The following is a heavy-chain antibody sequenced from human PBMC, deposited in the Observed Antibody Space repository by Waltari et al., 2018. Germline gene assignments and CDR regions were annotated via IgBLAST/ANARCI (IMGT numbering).Heavy chain of an antibody. Sequence: QVQLVESGGGVVQPGRSLRLSCAASGFTFSSYGMHWVRQAPGKGLEWVAVIWYDGSNKYYADSVKGRFTISRDKSKNTLYLQMNSLRAEDTAVYYCARAGDYYDSSGSHYFDYWGQGTLVTVSS. CDR1: GFTFSSYG. J-gene: IGHJ4*02. V-gene: IGHV3-33*01. D-gene: IGHD3-22*01. CDR2: IWYDGSNK. CDR3: ARAGDYYDSSGSHYFDY.